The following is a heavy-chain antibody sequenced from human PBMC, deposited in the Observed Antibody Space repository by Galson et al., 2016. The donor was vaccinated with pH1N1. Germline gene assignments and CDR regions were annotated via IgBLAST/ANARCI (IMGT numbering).Heavy chain of an antibody. V-gene: IGHV3-53*01. J-gene: IGHJ5*02. Sequence: SLRLSCAASEFLVSDRSMSWVRQAPGKRLEWVSIMYPGGGTTYSDFAEGRFTIFRDTSKNTLFLHINTLRADDTALYYCAFDPVPNGADHWGQGTLGTVSS. D-gene: IGHD2-8*01. CDR1: EFLVSDRS. CDR2: MYPGGGT. CDR3: AFDPVPNGADH.